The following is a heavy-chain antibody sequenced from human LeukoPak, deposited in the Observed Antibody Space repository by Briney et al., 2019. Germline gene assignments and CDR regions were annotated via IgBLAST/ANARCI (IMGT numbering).Heavy chain of an antibody. V-gene: IGHV3-23*01. CDR2: ITGSGGST. D-gene: IGHD3-22*01. CDR1: GFTFSNYG. J-gene: IGHJ5*02. Sequence: GGSLRLSCAASGFTFSNYGLSWVRQAPGKGLEWVSGITGSGGSTYYADSVKGRLTISRDNAKNTLYLQMNSLRVEDTSVYYCARDYYMGIVDQWGQGTRVTVSS. CDR3: ARDYYMGIVDQ.